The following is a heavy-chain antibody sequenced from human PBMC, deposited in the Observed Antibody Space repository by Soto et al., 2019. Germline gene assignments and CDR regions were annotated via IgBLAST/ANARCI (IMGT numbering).Heavy chain of an antibody. D-gene: IGHD2-21*02. V-gene: IGHV2-5*02. CDR3: VQSRCGGDCLQSYSSHSYYGLDV. J-gene: IGHJ6*02. CDR2: IYWDDDK. CDR1: GFSLSTIGVG. Sequence: QITLKESGPTLVKPTQTLTLTCTFSGFSLSTIGVGVGWIRQPPGKALEWLALIYWDDDKRYSPSLKSRLTVTKDTSKNQVVLTMTNMDPVDTATYYCVQSRCGGDCLQSYSSHSYYGLDVWAKGPRSPSP.